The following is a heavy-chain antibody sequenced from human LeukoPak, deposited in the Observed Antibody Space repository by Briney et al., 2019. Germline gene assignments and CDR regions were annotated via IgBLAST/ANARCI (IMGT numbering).Heavy chain of an antibody. CDR3: ARDKRRFLEWLPRNSFDY. D-gene: IGHD3-3*01. Sequence: GGSLRLSCAASGFTFSSYSMNWVRQAPGKGLEWVSSISSSSSYIYYADSVKGRFTISRDNAKNSLYLQMNSLRAEDTAVYYCARDKRRFLEWLPRNSFDYWGQGTLVTVSS. V-gene: IGHV3-21*01. CDR2: ISSSSSYI. CDR1: GFTFSSYS. J-gene: IGHJ4*02.